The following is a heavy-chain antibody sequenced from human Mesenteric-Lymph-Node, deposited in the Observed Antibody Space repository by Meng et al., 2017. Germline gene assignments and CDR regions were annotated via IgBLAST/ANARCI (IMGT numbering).Heavy chain of an antibody. CDR2: IGTAGDT. V-gene: IGHV3-13*01. CDR3: VRAYDSSEFDY. CDR1: GSTFSNYD. D-gene: IGHD3-22*01. Sequence: EVQLVESGGGLVQPGGSRRLSCAASGSTFSNYDMHWVRQATGKGLEWVSAIGTAGDTYYLGSVKGRFTISRENAKNSLYLQMSSLRAGDTAVYYCVRAYDSSEFDYWGQGTLVTVSS. J-gene: IGHJ4*02.